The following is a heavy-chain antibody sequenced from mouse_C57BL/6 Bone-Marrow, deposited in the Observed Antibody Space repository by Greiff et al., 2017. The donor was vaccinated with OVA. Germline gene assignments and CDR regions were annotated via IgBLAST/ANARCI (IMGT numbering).Heavy chain of an antibody. CDR2: IYPRSGNT. CDR3: AREDGYLAWFAY. V-gene: IGHV1-81*01. J-gene: IGHJ3*01. D-gene: IGHD2-3*01. CDR1: GYTFTSYG. Sequence: VQLQQSGAELARPGASVKLSCKASGYTFTSYGISWVKQRTGQGLEWIGEIYPRSGNTYYNEKFKGKATLTADKSSSTAYMELRSLTSEDSAVNFGAREDGYLAWFAYWGQGTLVTVSA.